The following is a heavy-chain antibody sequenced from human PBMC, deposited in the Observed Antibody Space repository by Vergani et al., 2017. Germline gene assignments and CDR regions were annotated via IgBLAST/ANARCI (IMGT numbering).Heavy chain of an antibody. CDR2: TWYDGNNK. CDR1: GFTFNQYG. Sequence: QVQLVESGGGVVQPGRSLRLSCAASGFTFNQYGMHWVRQAPGKGLEWVAVTWYDGNNKQYADSVKGRFTISRDNSKSTMYLQMNSLRDEDTGVYYCARDLRLLYNRFDPWGQGTAVTVSP. V-gene: IGHV3-33*01. D-gene: IGHD1-14*01. CDR3: ARDLRLLYNRFDP. J-gene: IGHJ5*02.